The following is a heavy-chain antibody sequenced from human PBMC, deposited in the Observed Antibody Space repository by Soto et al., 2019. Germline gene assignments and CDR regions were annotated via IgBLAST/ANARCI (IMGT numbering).Heavy chain of an antibody. CDR2: IYYSGST. J-gene: IGHJ6*01. Sequence: QLQLQESGPRLVKPSETLSLTCSVSGGSISSSSYSWGWIRQPPGKGLEWIGTIYYSGSTHYNPSLEGRVAISADTPNIQLSLRLSSVTAADTAVYYCGRQPGHCGSTTCFGYYSVDVW. V-gene: IGHV4-39*01. CDR1: GGSISSSSYS. D-gene: IGHD2-2*01. CDR3: GRQPGHCGSTTCFGYYSVDV.